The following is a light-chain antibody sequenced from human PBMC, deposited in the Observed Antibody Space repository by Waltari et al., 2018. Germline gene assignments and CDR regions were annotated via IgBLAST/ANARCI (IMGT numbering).Light chain of an antibody. CDR3: LQDDSYPYT. Sequence: AIQMTQSPSSLSASVGARVTITCRASHDIRNDLACYQQKPGRVPKLLIFGASSLQSGVPSRFSGSGSGTDFTLTISSLQPEDFATYYCLQDDSYPYTFGPGTKVDVK. CDR1: HDIRND. V-gene: IGKV1-6*01. CDR2: GAS. J-gene: IGKJ3*01.